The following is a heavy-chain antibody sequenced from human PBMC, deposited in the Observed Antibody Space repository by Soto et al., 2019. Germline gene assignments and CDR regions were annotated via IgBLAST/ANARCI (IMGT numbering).Heavy chain of an antibody. J-gene: IGHJ6*02. V-gene: IGHV1-69*05. CDR1: GGSFSLSV. CDR2: IIPSSGNT. Sequence: SVKVSCKTSGGSFSLSVISWVRQAPGQGLEWMGGIIPSSGNTNHSQNFQGRVTITTDTSASTAYMELSSLRSEDTAVYYCARLLGYYYGMDVWGQGTTVTVSS. CDR3: ARLLGYYYGMDV. D-gene: IGHD3-10*01.